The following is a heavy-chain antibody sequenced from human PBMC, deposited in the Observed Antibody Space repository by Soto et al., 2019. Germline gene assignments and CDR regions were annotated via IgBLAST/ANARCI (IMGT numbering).Heavy chain of an antibody. CDR2: IIPIFGTA. J-gene: IGHJ5*02. CDR1: GGTFSSYA. CDR3: ARSERFLLDP. Sequence: ASVKVSCKASGGTFSSYAISWVRQAPGQGLEWMGGIIPIFGTANYAQKFQGRVTITADESTNTAYMELSSLRSEDTAVYYCARSERFLLDPWGQGTMVTVYS. V-gene: IGHV1-69*13. D-gene: IGHD3-3*01.